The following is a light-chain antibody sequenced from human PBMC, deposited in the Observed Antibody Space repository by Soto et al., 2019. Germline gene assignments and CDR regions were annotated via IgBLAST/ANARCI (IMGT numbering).Light chain of an antibody. V-gene: IGLV2-11*01. CDR1: SSDVGTYNY. J-gene: IGLJ2*01. Sequence: QSALTQPRSVSGSPGQAVTISCTGTSSDVGTYNYVSWYQQHPGKAPKLMMYDVSQRPSGVPDRFSGSKSGNTASLTISGLKAEDESDYYCCSYAGSYPSVFGVGTKLTVL. CDR2: DVS. CDR3: CSYAGSYPSV.